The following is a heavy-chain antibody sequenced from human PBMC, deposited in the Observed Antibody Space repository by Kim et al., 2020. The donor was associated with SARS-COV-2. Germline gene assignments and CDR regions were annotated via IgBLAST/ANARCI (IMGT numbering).Heavy chain of an antibody. CDR3: ARGTAAATLDY. CDR1: GGSFSGYY. CDR2: INHSGST. V-gene: IGHV4-34*01. J-gene: IGHJ4*02. D-gene: IGHD6-13*01. Sequence: SETLSLTCAVYGGSFSGYYWSWIRQPPGKGLEWIGEINHSGSTNYNPSLKSRVTISVDTSKNQFSLKLSSVTAADTAVYYCARGTAAATLDYWGQGTLVT.